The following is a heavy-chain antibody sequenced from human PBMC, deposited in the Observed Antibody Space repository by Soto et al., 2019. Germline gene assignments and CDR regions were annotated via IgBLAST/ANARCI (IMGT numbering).Heavy chain of an antibody. D-gene: IGHD1-26*01. CDR2: SSAYNGNT. Sequence: GASVKVSCKASGYIFTSYGISWVRQAPGQGLEWMGWSSAYNGNTNYAQKLQGRVTMTTDTSTSTAYMELRSLRSDDTAVYYCARVGVGVGATPGPLPMDVWGQGTTVTVSS. CDR3: ARVGVGVGATPGPLPMDV. J-gene: IGHJ6*02. CDR1: GYIFTSYG. V-gene: IGHV1-18*01.